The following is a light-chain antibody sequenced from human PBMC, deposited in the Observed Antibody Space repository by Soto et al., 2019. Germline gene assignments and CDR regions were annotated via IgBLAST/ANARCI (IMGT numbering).Light chain of an antibody. J-gene: IGLJ3*02. CDR3: NSYTSGSTLLV. CDR2: GNN. Sequence: QSVLTQPPSVSGAPGRRVTISCTGSSSNIGADYDVHWYQQFPGRAPKLLIYGNNNRPSGVPDRFSGSKSGTSASLAITGLQAEDEADYYCNSYTSGSTLLVFGGGTKVTVL. V-gene: IGLV1-40*01. CDR1: SSNIGADYD.